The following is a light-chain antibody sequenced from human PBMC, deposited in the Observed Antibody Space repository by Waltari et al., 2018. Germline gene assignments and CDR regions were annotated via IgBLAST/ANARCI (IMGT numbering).Light chain of an antibody. Sequence: SSDLTQDPAVSVTLGQTVRITCQGDSLENYYAAWYQQKPGHAPILVIYGKHYRPSGIPDRFSGSSSGNTASLTITGAQAEDEADYFCSSRDSSNRPHVLFGGGTKLTVL. CDR1: SLENYY. J-gene: IGLJ2*01. CDR2: GKH. V-gene: IGLV3-19*01. CDR3: SSRDSSNRPHVL.